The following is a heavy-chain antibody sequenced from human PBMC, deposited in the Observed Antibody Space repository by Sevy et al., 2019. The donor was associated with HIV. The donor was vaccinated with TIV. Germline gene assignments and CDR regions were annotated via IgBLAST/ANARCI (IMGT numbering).Heavy chain of an antibody. CDR2: ISSSSTI. D-gene: IGHD3-16*02. V-gene: IGHV3-48*02. CDR3: AREFTFGGVIVITEYGMDV. J-gene: IGHJ6*02. Sequence: GGSLRLSCAASGFTFSSYSMNWVRQAPGKGLEWVSYISSSSTIYYADVVKGRFTISRDNAKNSLYLQMNSLRDEDTAVYYCAREFTFGGVIVITEYGMDVWGQGTTVTVSS. CDR1: GFTFSSYS.